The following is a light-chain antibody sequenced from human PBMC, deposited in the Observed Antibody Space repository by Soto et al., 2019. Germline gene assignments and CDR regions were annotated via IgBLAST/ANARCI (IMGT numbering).Light chain of an antibody. CDR3: SSYTSSSTLYV. CDR1: SSDVGGYTY. Sequence: QSALTQAASVSGSPGQSITISCTGTSSDVGGYTYVSWYQQHPGKAPKLMIYEVNNRPSGVSNRFSGSKSGNTASLTISGLQAEDEADYYCSSYTSSSTLYVFGTGTKVTVL. CDR2: EVN. J-gene: IGLJ1*01. V-gene: IGLV2-14*01.